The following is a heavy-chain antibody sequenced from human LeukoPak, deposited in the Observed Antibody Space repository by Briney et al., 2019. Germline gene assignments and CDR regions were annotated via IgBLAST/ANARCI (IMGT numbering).Heavy chain of an antibody. V-gene: IGHV4-34*01. CDR1: GGSFSGYY. J-gene: IGHJ3*02. Sequence: SETLSLTCAVYGGSFSGYYWRWIRQPPGKGLEWIGEINHSGSTNYNPSLKSRVTISVDTSKNQFSLKLSSVTAADTAVYYCARIKEYYYDSSGYDAFDIWGQGTMVTVSS. D-gene: IGHD3-22*01. CDR3: ARIKEYYYDSSGYDAFDI. CDR2: INHSGST.